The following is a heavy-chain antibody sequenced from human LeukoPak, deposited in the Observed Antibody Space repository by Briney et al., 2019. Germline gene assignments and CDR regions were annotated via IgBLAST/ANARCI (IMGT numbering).Heavy chain of an antibody. Sequence: KPSETLSLTCTVSGGSISSSSYYWGWIRQPPGKGLEWIGSIYYSGSTYYNPSLKSRVTISVDTSKNQFSLKLSSVTAADTAVYYCAGDLWFGESYWGQGTLVTVSS. CDR1: GGSISSSSYY. J-gene: IGHJ4*02. CDR3: AGDLWFGESY. CDR2: IYYSGST. D-gene: IGHD3-10*01. V-gene: IGHV4-39*07.